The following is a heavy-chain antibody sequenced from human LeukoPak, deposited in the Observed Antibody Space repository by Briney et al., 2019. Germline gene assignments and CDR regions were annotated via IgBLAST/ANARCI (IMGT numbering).Heavy chain of an antibody. CDR1: GFTVSSNY. J-gene: IGHJ3*02. CDR3: ARGDIVFDAFDI. CDR2: IYSGGST. Sequence: GGSLRLSCAASGFTVSSNYMSWVRQAPGKGLEWVSVIYSGGSTYYADSVKGRFTISRDNSKDTLYLQMNSLRAEDTAVYYCARGDIVFDAFDIWGQGTMVTVSS. V-gene: IGHV3-66*01. D-gene: IGHD2-15*01.